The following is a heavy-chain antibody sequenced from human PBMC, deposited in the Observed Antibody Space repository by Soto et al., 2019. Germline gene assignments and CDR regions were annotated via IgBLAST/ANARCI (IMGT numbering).Heavy chain of an antibody. CDR3: ARKAWTRLDY. CDR1: GGSLSTPVW. Sequence: RLSETLSLTCGVSGGSLSTPVWWTWVRLTPGKGLEWIGEVFHSGSVNYNPSLQSRVTISVDKSTNHFSLRLTSVTAADTAVYYCARKAWTRLDYWGQGALVTVSS. CDR2: VFHSGSV. D-gene: IGHD1-1*01. V-gene: IGHV4-4*02. J-gene: IGHJ4*02.